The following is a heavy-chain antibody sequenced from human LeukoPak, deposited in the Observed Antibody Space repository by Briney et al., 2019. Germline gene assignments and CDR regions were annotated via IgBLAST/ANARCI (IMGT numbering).Heavy chain of an antibody. CDR2: INSDGSST. D-gene: IGHD6-25*01. CDR1: GFTFSSYW. Sequence: GGSLRLSWAASGFTFSSYWMHWVRQAPGKGLVWVSRINSDGSSTSYADSVKGRFTISRDNAKNTLYLQMNSLRAEDTAVYYCARQRGNCYGMHVWGQGTTVTVSS. J-gene: IGHJ6*02. V-gene: IGHV3-74*01. CDR3: ARQRGNCYGMHV.